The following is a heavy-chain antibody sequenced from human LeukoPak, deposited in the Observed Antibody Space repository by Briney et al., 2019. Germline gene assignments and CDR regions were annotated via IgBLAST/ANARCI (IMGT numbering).Heavy chain of an antibody. V-gene: IGHV4-59*08. D-gene: IGHD1-26*01. Sequence: TSETLSLTCIVSGGSISNYYWSWFRQPPGKGLESIGYIYSSGTTNYNPSLQSRVTMLVDTSRKQFSLRLSSVTAADTAVHYCARHETGGTYPLKYWGQGTLVTVSS. CDR1: GGSISNYY. CDR2: IYSSGTT. J-gene: IGHJ4*02. CDR3: ARHETGGTYPLKY.